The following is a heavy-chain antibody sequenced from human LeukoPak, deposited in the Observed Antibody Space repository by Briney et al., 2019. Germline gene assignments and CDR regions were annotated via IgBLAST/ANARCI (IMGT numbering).Heavy chain of an antibody. CDR1: GYSISSGYY. CDR2: IYYSGST. J-gene: IGHJ4*02. V-gene: IGHV4-38-2*02. CDR3: SGVAVVDNLFDY. Sequence: SETLSLTCTVSGYSISSGYYWGWIRQPPGKGLEWIGSIYYSGSTNYNPSLKSRVTISVDTSKNQFSLKLSSVPAAYTAVFYCSGVAVVDNLFDYWGQGTLVTVSS. D-gene: IGHD2-15*01.